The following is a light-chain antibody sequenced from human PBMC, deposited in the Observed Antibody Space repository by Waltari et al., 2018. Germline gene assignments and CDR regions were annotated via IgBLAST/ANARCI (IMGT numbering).Light chain of an antibody. CDR2: ENT. V-gene: IGLV1-51*02. CDR3: GTWDSSLSGAV. CDR1: SSNIGNNY. J-gene: IGLJ7*01. Sequence: QSMLTQPPSVSAAPGQRVTISCSGGSSNIGNNYVSWYQQFPGTAPKLLNYENTERPSGIPGRFSGSKSGTSATLDITGLQAGDEADYYCGTWDSSLSGAVFGGGTHLTVL.